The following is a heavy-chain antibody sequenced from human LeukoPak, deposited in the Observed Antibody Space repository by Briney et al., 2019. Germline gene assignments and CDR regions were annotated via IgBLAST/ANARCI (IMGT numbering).Heavy chain of an antibody. V-gene: IGHV3-66*01. CDR3: ARGWEQLATIDY. CDR2: IYSGGST. D-gene: IGHD6-13*01. CDR1: GFTFSSYE. J-gene: IGHJ4*02. Sequence: GGSLRLSCAASGFTFSSYEMNWVRQAPGKGLEWVSVIYSGGSTYYADSVKGRFTISRDNSKNTLYLQMNSLRAEDTAVYYCARGWEQLATIDYWGQGTLVTVSS.